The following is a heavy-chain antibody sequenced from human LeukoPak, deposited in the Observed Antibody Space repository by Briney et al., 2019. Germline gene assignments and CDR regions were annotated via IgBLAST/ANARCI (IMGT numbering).Heavy chain of an antibody. J-gene: IGHJ4*02. CDR3: AGTDLYYYDSSGYFVY. CDR2: IYYSGST. CDR1: GGSISSSSYY. V-gene: IGHV4-61*01. D-gene: IGHD3-22*01. Sequence: SETLSLTCTVSGGSISSSSYYWSWIRQPPGKGLEWIGYIYYSGSTNYNPSLKSRVTISVDTSKNQFSLKLSSVTAADTAVYYCAGTDLYYYDSSGYFVYWGQGILVTVSS.